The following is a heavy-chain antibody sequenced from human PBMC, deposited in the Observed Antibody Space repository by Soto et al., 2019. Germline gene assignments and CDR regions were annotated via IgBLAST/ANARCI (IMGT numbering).Heavy chain of an antibody. CDR2: ISYDGSNK. J-gene: IGHJ5*02. CDR1: GFTFSSYA. Sequence: RLSCAASGFTFSSYAMHWVRQAPGKGLEWVAVISYDGSNKYYADSVKGRFTISRDNSKNTLYLQMNSLRAEDTAVYYCARGGAIQLWSNWFDPWGQGXLVTVSS. D-gene: IGHD5-18*01. V-gene: IGHV3-30-3*01. CDR3: ARGGAIQLWSNWFDP.